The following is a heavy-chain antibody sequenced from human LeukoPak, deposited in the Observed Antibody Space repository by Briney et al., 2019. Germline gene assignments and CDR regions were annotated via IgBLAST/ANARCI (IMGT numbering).Heavy chain of an antibody. J-gene: IGHJ4*02. Sequence: SETLSLTCTVSGGSISSYLWSWIRQPPGKGLEWIGYIYYSGSTNYNPSLKSRVTISVDTSKNQFSLKLSSVTAADTAVYYCARREDSGSSGYYGLWGQGTLVTLP. D-gene: IGHD3-22*01. CDR3: ARREDSGSSGYYGL. CDR2: IYYSGST. V-gene: IGHV4-59*08. CDR1: GGSISSYL.